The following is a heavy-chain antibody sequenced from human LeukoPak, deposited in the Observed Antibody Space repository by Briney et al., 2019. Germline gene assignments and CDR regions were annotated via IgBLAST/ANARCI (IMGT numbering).Heavy chain of an antibody. J-gene: IGHJ6*03. D-gene: IGHD5-12*01. CDR3: ARGGYSGYGPYMDV. Sequence: SETLSLTRTVSGGSISSGDYYWSWIRQPPGKGLEWIGYIYYSGSTYYNPSLKSRVTISVDTSKNQFSLKLSSVTAADTAVYYCARGGYSGYGPYMDVWGKGTTVTVSS. CDR1: GGSISSGDYY. CDR2: IYYSGST. V-gene: IGHV4-30-4*08.